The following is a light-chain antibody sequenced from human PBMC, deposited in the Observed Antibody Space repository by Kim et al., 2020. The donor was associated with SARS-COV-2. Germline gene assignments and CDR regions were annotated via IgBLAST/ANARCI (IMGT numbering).Light chain of an antibody. Sequence: SSTYLAWYQQKPGQAPRLLIYGASSRATGIPDRFSGSGSGTDFTLTISRLEPEDFAAYYCQQYGSSPYTFGQGTKLEI. CDR1: SSTY. J-gene: IGKJ2*01. CDR2: GAS. V-gene: IGKV3-20*01. CDR3: QQYGSSPYT.